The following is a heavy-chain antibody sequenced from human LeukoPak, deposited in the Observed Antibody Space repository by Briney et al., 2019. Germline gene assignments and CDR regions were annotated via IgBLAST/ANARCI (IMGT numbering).Heavy chain of an antibody. CDR3: ARFFYDSSGYYYFDY. J-gene: IGHJ4*02. CDR2: IYYSGST. V-gene: IGHV4-59*01. Sequence: PSETLSLTCTVSGGSISIYYWSWIRQPPGKGLERIGYIYYSGSTNYNPSLKSRVTISVDTSKNHFSLKLSSVTAADTAVYYCARFFYDSSGYYYFDYWGQGTLVTVSS. CDR1: GGSISIYY. D-gene: IGHD3-22*01.